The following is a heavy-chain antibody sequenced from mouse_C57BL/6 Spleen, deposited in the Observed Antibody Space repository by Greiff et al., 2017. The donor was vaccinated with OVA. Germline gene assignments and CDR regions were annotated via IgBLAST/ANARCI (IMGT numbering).Heavy chain of an antibody. CDR2: IHPNNGGT. CDR3: AREGRDY. CDR1: GYTFTDYY. J-gene: IGHJ2*01. V-gene: IGHV1-26*01. Sequence: EVQLQQSGPELVKPGASVKISCKASGYTFTDYYMNWVKQSPGKSLEWIGDIHPNNGGTSYNQKFKGKATLTVDKSSSTAYMELRSLTSEDSAVYYCAREGRDYWGQGTTLTVSS.